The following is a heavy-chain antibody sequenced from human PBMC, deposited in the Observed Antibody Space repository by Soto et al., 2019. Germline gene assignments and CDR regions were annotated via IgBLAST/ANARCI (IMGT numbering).Heavy chain of an antibody. CDR2: ISWNSGSI. V-gene: IGHV3-9*01. Sequence: EVQLVESGGGLVQPGRSLRLSCAASGFTFDDYAMHWVRQAPGKGLEWVSGISWNSGSIGYADSVKGRFTISRDNAKNSLYLQMNSLRAEDTALYYCAKDDLPSLYCSGGSCYSAGGLDYWGQGTLVTVSS. D-gene: IGHD2-15*01. CDR3: AKDDLPSLYCSGGSCYSAGGLDY. J-gene: IGHJ4*02. CDR1: GFTFDDYA.